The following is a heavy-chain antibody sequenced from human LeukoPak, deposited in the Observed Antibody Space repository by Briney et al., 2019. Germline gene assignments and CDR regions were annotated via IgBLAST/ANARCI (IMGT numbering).Heavy chain of an antibody. V-gene: IGHV3-23*01. D-gene: IGHD3-10*02. CDR2: ISGSGYST. CDR1: GFTFNNYA. J-gene: IGHJ6*04. CDR3: AELGITMIGGV. Sequence: GGSLRLSCVASGFTFNNYAMTWVRQAPGKGLEWVSAISGSGYSTYYADSVKGRFTISRDNSKNSLYLQMNSLRAEDTAVYYCAELGITMIGGVWGKGTTVTVSS.